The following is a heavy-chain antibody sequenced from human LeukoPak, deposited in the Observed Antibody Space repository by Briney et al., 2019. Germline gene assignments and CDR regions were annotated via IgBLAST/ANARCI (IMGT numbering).Heavy chain of an antibody. V-gene: IGHV4-39*07. D-gene: IGHD2-2*02. CDR2: IHSTGST. CDR1: GDSLTGYY. CDR3: ARSVPAAIFPRGWFDP. J-gene: IGHJ5*02. Sequence: SETLSLTCTVSGDSLTGYYWGWIRQPPGKGLEWIGSIHSTGSTFYNPSLRSRFTISLDTSHNQFSLSLSSVTAADTAIFYCARSVPAAIFPRGWFDPWGQGILVTVSS.